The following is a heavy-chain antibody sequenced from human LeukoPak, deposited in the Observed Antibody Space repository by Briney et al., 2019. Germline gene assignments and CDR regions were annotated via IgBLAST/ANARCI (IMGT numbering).Heavy chain of an antibody. CDR3: ARWGSGSYHFFDY. CDR1: GFTFSNCG. D-gene: IGHD1-26*01. Sequence: GGSLRLSCAASGFTFSNCGMHWVRQAPGKGLEWVSVIYSGGTTYYADSVKGRFTLSRDNSKNTLYLQMNSLRAEDTAVYYCARWGSGSYHFFDYWGQGTLVTVSS. CDR2: IYSGGTT. V-gene: IGHV3-NL1*01. J-gene: IGHJ4*02.